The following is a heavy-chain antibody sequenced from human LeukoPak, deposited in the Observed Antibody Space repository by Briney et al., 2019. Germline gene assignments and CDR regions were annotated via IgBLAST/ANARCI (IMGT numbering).Heavy chain of an antibody. CDR3: ARQVPAAISSWFDP. J-gene: IGHJ5*02. CDR2: IYYSGST. CDR1: GGSISSSSYY. V-gene: IGHV4-39*01. Sequence: SETLSLTCTVSGGSISSSSYYWGWIRQPPGKGLEWTGSIYYSGSTYYNPSLKSRVTISVDTSKNQFSLKLSSVTAADTAVYYCARQVPAAISSWFDPWGQGTLVTVSS. D-gene: IGHD2-2*01.